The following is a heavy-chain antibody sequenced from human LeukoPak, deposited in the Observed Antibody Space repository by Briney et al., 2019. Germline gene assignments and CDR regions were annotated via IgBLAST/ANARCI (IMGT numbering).Heavy chain of an antibody. V-gene: IGHV3-30*02. J-gene: IGHJ4*02. Sequence: PGGSLRLSCAASGFTFSSYGMHWVRQAPGKGLEWVAFIRYDGSNKYCADSVKGRFTISRDNSKNTLYLQMNSLRAEDTAVYYCAKTDCSSTSCPPGRPFDYWGQGTLVTVSS. D-gene: IGHD2-2*01. CDR1: GFTFSSYG. CDR2: IRYDGSNK. CDR3: AKTDCSSTSCPPGRPFDY.